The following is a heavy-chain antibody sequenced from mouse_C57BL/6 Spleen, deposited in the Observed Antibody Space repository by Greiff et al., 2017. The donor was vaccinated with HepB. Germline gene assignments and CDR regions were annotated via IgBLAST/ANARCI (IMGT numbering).Heavy chain of an antibody. V-gene: IGHV5-17*01. CDR2: ISSGSSTI. J-gene: IGHJ4*01. CDR3: ARSYYGSWRHAMDY. CDR1: GFTFSDYG. D-gene: IGHD1-1*01. Sequence: DVKLVESGGGLVKPGGSLKLSCAASGFTFSDYGMHWVRQAPEKGLEWVAYISSGSSTIYYADTVKGRFTISRDNAKNTLFLQMTSLRSEDTAMYYCARSYYGSWRHAMDYWGQGTSVTVSS.